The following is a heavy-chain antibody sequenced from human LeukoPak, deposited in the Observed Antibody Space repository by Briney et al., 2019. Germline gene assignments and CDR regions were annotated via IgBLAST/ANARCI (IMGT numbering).Heavy chain of an antibody. D-gene: IGHD3-3*01. V-gene: IGHV4-59*01. CDR1: GCSISSYC. Sequence: ASETLSLTCTVSGCSISSYCWNWIRQPPGKGLEWIGYINYGGSTNYNPSLKSRVTISVDTSKNQFSLKVSSVTAADTAVYYCARDLGYDFWSGYGYWGQGTLVTVSS. J-gene: IGHJ4*02. CDR3: ARDLGYDFWSGYGY. CDR2: INYGGST.